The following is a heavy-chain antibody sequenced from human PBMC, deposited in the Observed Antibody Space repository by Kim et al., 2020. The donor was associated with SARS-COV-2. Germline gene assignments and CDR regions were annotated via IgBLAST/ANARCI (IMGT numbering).Heavy chain of an antibody. V-gene: IGHV4-34*01. CDR3: ARVTNCSSTSCYLKALDY. CDR1: GGSFSGYY. Sequence: SETLSLTCAVYGGSFSGYYWSWIRQPPGKGLEWIGEINHSGSTNYNPSLKSRVTISVDTSKNQFSLKLSSVTAADTAVYYCARVTNCSSTSCYLKALDYWGQGTLVTVSS. D-gene: IGHD2-2*01. CDR2: INHSGST. J-gene: IGHJ4*02.